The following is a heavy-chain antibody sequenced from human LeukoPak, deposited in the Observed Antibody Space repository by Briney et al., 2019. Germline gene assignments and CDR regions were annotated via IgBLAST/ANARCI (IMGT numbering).Heavy chain of an antibody. CDR1: GGSISSSSYY. V-gene: IGHV4-39*07. Sequence: PSETLSLTCTVSGGSISSSSYYWGWIRQPPGKGLEWIGRIYTSGSTKYNPSLKSRVTISEDTSKNQFSLKLSSVTAADTAVYYCAREGYNAFDIWGQGTMVTVSS. D-gene: IGHD5-18*01. J-gene: IGHJ3*02. CDR3: AREGYNAFDI. CDR2: IYTSGST.